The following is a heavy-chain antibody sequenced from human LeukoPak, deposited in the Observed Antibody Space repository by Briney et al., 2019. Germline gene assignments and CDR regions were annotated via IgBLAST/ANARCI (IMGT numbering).Heavy chain of an antibody. CDR2: IYTSGST. CDR1: GGSISSYY. J-gene: IGHJ4*02. V-gene: IGHV4-4*07. D-gene: IGHD3-22*01. CDR3: ARVVYRHYYDSTGSPYYFDY. Sequence: SETLSLTCTVSGGSISSYYWSWIRQPAGKGLEWIGRIYTSGSTNYNPSLKSRVTMSVDTSKNQFSLKLSSVTAADTAVYYCARVVYRHYYDSTGSPYYFDYWGQGTLVTVSS.